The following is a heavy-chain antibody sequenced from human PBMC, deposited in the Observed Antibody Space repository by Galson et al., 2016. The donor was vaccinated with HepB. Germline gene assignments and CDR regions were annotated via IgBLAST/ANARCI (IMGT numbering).Heavy chain of an antibody. CDR1: GDSVSSNSAT. CDR2: TYYRSAWLD. J-gene: IGHJ4*02. V-gene: IGHV6-1*01. CDR3: ARERRYFTDGSCYSFDY. Sequence: CAISGDSVSSNSATWNWIRQSPSRGLEWLGRTYYRSAWLDDYAISVKSRISINPDTSKNRFSLPLNSVTPEDTAVYYCARERRYFTDGSCYSFDYWGLGTLVTVSS. D-gene: IGHD2-15*01.